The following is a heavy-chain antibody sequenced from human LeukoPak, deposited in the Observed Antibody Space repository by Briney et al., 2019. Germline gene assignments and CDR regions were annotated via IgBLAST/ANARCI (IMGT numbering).Heavy chain of an antibody. CDR1: GFTFSSNS. CDR3: AKEGSGGSMALDY. CDR2: ISSSSSTI. V-gene: IGHV3-48*01. D-gene: IGHD2-15*01. Sequence: GGSLRLSCAASGFTFSSNSMNWVRQAPGKGLEWVSYISSSSSTIYYADSVKGRFTISRDNSKNTLYLQMNSLRAEDTAVYYCAKEGSGGSMALDYWGQGTLVTVSS. J-gene: IGHJ4*02.